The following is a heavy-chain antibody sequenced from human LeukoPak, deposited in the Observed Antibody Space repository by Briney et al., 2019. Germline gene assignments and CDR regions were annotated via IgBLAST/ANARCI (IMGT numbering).Heavy chain of an antibody. D-gene: IGHD4-23*01. Sequence: ASVKVSCKASGYTFTTYAISWVRQAPGQGLEWMGWISTYNGNTNYARKLQDRVTMTTDTSTSTAYMELRSLRSDDTAVYYCARRGGSTPNFDYWGQGTLVTVSS. V-gene: IGHV1-18*01. CDR2: ISTYNGNT. J-gene: IGHJ4*02. CDR1: GYTFTTYA. CDR3: ARRGGSTPNFDY.